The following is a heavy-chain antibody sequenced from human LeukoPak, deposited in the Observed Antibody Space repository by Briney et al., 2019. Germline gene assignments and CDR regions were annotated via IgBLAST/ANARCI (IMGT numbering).Heavy chain of an antibody. CDR3: ARNVVSLNSNGFYYFDY. Sequence: PSETLSLTCSVSGASISGSDYSWAWIRQPPGKGLEWIGTIDDSGSTYYNPSLKSRLTMSVDTSKNQFSLNLNSVNAADTALYYCARNVVSLNSNGFYYFDYWGQGSLLIVPS. CDR2: IDDSGST. D-gene: IGHD6-19*01. J-gene: IGHJ4*02. CDR1: GASISGSDYS. V-gene: IGHV4-39*01.